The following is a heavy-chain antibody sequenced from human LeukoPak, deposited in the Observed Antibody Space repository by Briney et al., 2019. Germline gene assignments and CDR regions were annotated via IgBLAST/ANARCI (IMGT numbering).Heavy chain of an antibody. CDR2: ISSSGTTI. D-gene: IGHD2-15*01. V-gene: IGHV3-48*03. J-gene: IGHJ4*02. Sequence: GGSLRLSCAASGFTFSNYEMSWVRQARGKGLEWVSYISSSGTTIYYADSVRGRFTISRDNAKNSLYLQMNSLRAEDTAVYYCARTGGYCSGGSCYSGRDYWGQGTLVTVSS. CDR3: ARTGGYCSGGSCYSGRDY. CDR1: GFTFSNYE.